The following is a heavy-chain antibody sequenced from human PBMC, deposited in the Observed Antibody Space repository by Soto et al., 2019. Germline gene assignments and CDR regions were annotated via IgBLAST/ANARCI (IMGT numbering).Heavy chain of an antibody. CDR2: IYYSGST. Sequence: SETLSLTCTVSGGSISSSSYYWGWIRQPPGKGLEWIGSIYYSGSTYYNPSLKSRVTISVDTSKNQFSLKLSSVTAADTAVYYCETSSSSWGSTDYWGQGTLVTVSS. CDR3: ETSSSSWGSTDY. V-gene: IGHV4-39*01. CDR1: GGSISSSSYY. J-gene: IGHJ4*02. D-gene: IGHD6-13*01.